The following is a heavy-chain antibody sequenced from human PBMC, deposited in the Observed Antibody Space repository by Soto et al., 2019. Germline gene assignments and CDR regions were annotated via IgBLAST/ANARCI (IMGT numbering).Heavy chain of an antibody. CDR3: ASVVEQQRPYYYVMDV. Sequence: EVQLVESGGGLIQPGGSLRLSCAASGFTVSNNYMTWVRQAPGKGLEWVSIIYSGGSTSYTDSVKGRFTISRDNSKNTVYLQMNSLRAEDTAMYYCASVVEQQRPYYYVMDVWGQGPTVTVSS. CDR2: IYSGGST. J-gene: IGHJ6*02. CDR1: GFTVSNNY. D-gene: IGHD6-13*01. V-gene: IGHV3-53*01.